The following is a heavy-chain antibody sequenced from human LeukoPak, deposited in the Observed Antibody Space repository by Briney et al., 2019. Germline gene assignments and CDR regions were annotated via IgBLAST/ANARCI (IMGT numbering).Heavy chain of an antibody. CDR1: GGSISSGDYD. Sequence: PSETLSLTCTVSGGSISSGDYDWRWIRQPPGKGLEWIGYIYYSGSTYYNPSLKSRVTISVDTSKNQFSLKLSSVTAADTAVYYCARGVVPYYYYYYMDVWGKGTTVTVSS. CDR2: IYYSGST. V-gene: IGHV4-30-4*08. J-gene: IGHJ6*03. D-gene: IGHD2-15*01. CDR3: ARGVVPYYYYYYMDV.